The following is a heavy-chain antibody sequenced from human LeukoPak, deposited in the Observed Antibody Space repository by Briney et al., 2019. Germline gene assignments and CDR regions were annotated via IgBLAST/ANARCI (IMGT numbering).Heavy chain of an antibody. J-gene: IGHJ3*02. CDR1: GFTFSSYE. Sequence: GGSLRLSCAASGFTFSSYEMNWVRQAPGKGLEWVSYISSSGSTIYYADSVKGRFTISRDNAKNSLYLQMNSLRAEDTAVYYCARDQGGWHYARRAFDIWGQGTMVTVSS. D-gene: IGHD1-7*01. V-gene: IGHV3-48*03. CDR2: ISSSGSTI. CDR3: ARDQGGWHYARRAFDI.